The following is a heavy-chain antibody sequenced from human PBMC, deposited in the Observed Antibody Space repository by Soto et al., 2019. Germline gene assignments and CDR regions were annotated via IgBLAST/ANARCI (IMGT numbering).Heavy chain of an antibody. CDR2: IRSKAYGGTT. Sequence: GGSLRLSXTGSAFTLGDYGMSWVRQAPGKGLEWVGSIRSKAYGGTTEYAASVRGRFTISRDDSKRIAYLQMNSLKTEDTALYYCTRDNWNFRDYYYYFMDVWGQGTTVTVSS. D-gene: IGHD1-7*01. CDR1: AFTLGDYG. V-gene: IGHV3-49*04. CDR3: TRDNWNFRDYYYYFMDV. J-gene: IGHJ6*02.